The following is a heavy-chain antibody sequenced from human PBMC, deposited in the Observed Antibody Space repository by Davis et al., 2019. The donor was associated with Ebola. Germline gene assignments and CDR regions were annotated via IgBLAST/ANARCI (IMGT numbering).Heavy chain of an antibody. V-gene: IGHV4-34*01. CDR1: GGSFSGYY. Sequence: MPSETLSLTCAVYGGSFSGYYWSWIRQPPGKGLEWIGEINHSGSTNYNPSLKSRVTISVDRSKNHFSLKLSSVTAADTAVYYCAREYYYYGMDVWGQGTTVTVSS. CDR2: INHSGST. J-gene: IGHJ6*02. CDR3: AREYYYYGMDV.